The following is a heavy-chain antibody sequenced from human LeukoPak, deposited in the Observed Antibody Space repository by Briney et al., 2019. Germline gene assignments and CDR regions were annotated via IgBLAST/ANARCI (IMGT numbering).Heavy chain of an antibody. CDR2: IIPIFGTA. J-gene: IGHJ6*03. CDR3: ARVGAQRGYYMDV. Sequence: ASVNVSCKASGGTFSIYAISWVRQAPGQGLEWMGGIIPIFGTANYAQKFQGRVTITTDESTSTAYMELSSLRSEDTAVYYCARVGAQRGYYMDVWGKGTTVTVSS. CDR1: GGTFSIYA. V-gene: IGHV1-69*05. D-gene: IGHD4/OR15-4a*01.